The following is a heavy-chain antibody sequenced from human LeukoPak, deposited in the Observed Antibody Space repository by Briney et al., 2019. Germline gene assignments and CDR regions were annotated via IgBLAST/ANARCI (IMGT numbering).Heavy chain of an antibody. D-gene: IGHD2-2*01. CDR3: ARPACSSTSCYLYFQY. CDR1: GYIFTSYW. J-gene: IGHJ1*01. V-gene: IGHV5-51*01. CDR2: IYPANSDT. Sequence: GESLKISCKASGYIFTSYWIGWVRQMPGKGLEWMAIIYPANSDTRYSPSFQGQVTISADKSISTAYLQWSGLKASDTAMYYCARPACSSTSCYLYFQYWGQGTLVTVSS.